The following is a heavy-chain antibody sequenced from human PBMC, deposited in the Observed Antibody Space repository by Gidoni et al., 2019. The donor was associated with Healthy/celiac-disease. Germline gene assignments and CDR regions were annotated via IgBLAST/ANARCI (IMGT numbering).Heavy chain of an antibody. CDR2: ISWNSGSI. CDR3: ATSPTTDYYDSSGSYWYFDL. D-gene: IGHD3-22*01. Sequence: EVQLVESGGGLVQPGRSLRLSCASSGFTFDDYAMHWVRQAPGKGLEWVSGISWNSGSIGYADSVKGRFTISRDNAKNSLYLQMNSLRAEDTALYYCATSPTTDYYDSSGSYWYFDLWGRGTLVTVSS. V-gene: IGHV3-9*01. J-gene: IGHJ2*01. CDR1: GFTFDDYA.